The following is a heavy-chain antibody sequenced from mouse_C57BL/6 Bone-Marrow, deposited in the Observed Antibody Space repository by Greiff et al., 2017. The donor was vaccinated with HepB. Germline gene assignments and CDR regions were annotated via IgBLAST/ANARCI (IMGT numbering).Heavy chain of an antibody. J-gene: IGHJ1*03. D-gene: IGHD1-1*01. Sequence: VQLQQPGPGLVAPSQSLSITCTVSGFSLTSYAISWVRQPPGKGLEWLGVIWTGGGTNYNSALKSRLSISKDNSKSQVFLKMNSLQTDDTARYYCARNSIYYGSSYWYFDVWGTGTTVTVSS. CDR1: GFSLTSYA. CDR3: ARNSIYYGSSYWYFDV. CDR2: IWTGGGT. V-gene: IGHV2-9-1*01.